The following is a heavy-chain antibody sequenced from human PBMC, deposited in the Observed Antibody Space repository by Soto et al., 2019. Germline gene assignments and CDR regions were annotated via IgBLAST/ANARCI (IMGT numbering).Heavy chain of an antibody. CDR2: IYYSGGT. CDR1: GGSISSRSYY. V-gene: IGHV4-39*01. Sequence: QLQLQESGPGLVKPSETLSLTCTVSGGSISSRSYYWGWIRQPPGQGLEWIGSIYYSGGTYYNPSLKSRVTIPVDTSKNQVSRKRSSGTAADTAVYYCASWGLGNYCGFDYWGQGTLVTVSS. CDR3: ASWGLGNYCGFDY. J-gene: IGHJ4*02. D-gene: IGHD4-4*01.